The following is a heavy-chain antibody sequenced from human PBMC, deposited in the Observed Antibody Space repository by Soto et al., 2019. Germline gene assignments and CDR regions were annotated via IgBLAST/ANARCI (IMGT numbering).Heavy chain of an antibody. CDR3: ARVGGINWFDP. V-gene: IGHV4-31*03. D-gene: IGHD1-20*01. J-gene: IGHJ5*02. CDR1: GGSISSGGYY. Sequence: QVQLQESGPGLVKPSQTLSLTCTVSGGSISSGGYYWSWIRQHPGKGLEWIGYIYYSGSTYYNPSLQGRVTISVETSKNQFSLKLSSVTAADTAVYYCARVGGINWFDPWGQGTLVTVSS. CDR2: IYYSGST.